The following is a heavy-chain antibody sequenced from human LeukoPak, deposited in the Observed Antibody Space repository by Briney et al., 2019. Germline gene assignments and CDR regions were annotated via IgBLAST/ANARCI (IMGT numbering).Heavy chain of an antibody. J-gene: IGHJ4*02. CDR3: ARDDVTEGSWDRGAPADY. CDR1: GFTFSSYN. Sequence: GGSLRLSCVASGFTFSSYNMKWVRQAPGRGLEWVSSISYNSGYIQYADSVKGRFTISRDNTKNSLYLQMNSLTAEDTAVYYCARDDVTEGSWDRGAPADYWGQGTLVTVSS. V-gene: IGHV3-21*01. D-gene: IGHD2-15*01. CDR2: ISYNSGYI.